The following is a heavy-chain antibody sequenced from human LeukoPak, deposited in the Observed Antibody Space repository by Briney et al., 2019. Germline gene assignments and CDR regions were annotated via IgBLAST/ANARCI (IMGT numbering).Heavy chain of an antibody. CDR2: IKRKTDGGTT. CDR3: TTLGAFDY. V-gene: IGHV3-15*01. Sequence: GGSLRLSCAASGFTFSNAWMSWVRQAPGKGLEWVGRIKRKTDGGTTDYAAPVKGRFSISRDDSKNTLCLQMNSLKTEDTAVYYCTTLGAFDYWGLGTLVTVSS. J-gene: IGHJ4*02. CDR1: GFTFSNAW. D-gene: IGHD4/OR15-4a*01.